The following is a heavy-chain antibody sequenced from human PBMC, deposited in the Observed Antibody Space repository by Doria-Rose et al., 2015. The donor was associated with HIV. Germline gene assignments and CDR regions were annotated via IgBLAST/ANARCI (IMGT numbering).Heavy chain of an antibody. Sequence: LVQSGGGVVQPGRSLRLSCAASGFTFSSYGMHWVRQAPGKGLEWVALIWHDGSYTSYADSVKGRFAISRDNSKNTLYLQMNSVRGEDTAFYYCAGEDVLQSIGNWFDPWGQGTLVTVSS. CDR1: GFTFSSYG. CDR2: IWHDGSYT. J-gene: IGHJ5*02. V-gene: IGHV3-33*01. D-gene: IGHD1-1*01. CDR3: AGEDVLQSIGNWFDP.